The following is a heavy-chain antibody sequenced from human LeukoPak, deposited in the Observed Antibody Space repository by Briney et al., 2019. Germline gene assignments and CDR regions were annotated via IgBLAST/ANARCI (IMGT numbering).Heavy chain of an antibody. CDR2: ISYEGANK. D-gene: IGHD4-11*01. J-gene: IGHJ5*02. Sequence: GGSLRLSCTGSGFTFSTYAMHWVRQAPGKGPEWVAIISYEGANKYFADSVKGRFTISRDDSKDTVYLQLNSLKYEDSAVYYCARGLQSYDGSWFDPWGQGTLVTVSS. CDR1: GFTFSTYA. V-gene: IGHV3-30-3*01. CDR3: ARGLQSYDGSWFDP.